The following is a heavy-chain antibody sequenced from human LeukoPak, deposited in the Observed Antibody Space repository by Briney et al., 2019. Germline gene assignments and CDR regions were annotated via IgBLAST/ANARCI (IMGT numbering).Heavy chain of an antibody. D-gene: IGHD1-14*01. CDR1: GYTFTSYG. CDR2: ISAYNGNT. CDR3: ARGSAKNRPTAYYYGMDV. V-gene: IGHV1-18*04. J-gene: IGHJ6*04. Sequence: ASVKVSCKASGYTFTSYGISWVRQAPGQGPEWMGWISAYNGNTNYAQKLQGRVTMTTDTSTSTAYMELRSLRSDDTAVYYCARGSAKNRPTAYYYGMDVWGKGTTVTVSS.